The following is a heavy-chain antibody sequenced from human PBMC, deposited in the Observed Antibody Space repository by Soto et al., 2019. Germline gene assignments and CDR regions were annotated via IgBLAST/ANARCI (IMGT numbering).Heavy chain of an antibody. CDR3: ARHVAARPVYYYYGMDV. CDR1: GGTFSSYA. D-gene: IGHD6-6*01. Sequence: SVKVSCKASGGTFSSYAISWVRQAPGQGLEWMGGIIPIFGTANYAQKFQGRVTITADESTSTAYMELSSLRSEDTAVYYCARHVAARPVYYYYGMDVWGQGTTVTVSS. CDR2: IIPIFGTA. V-gene: IGHV1-69*13. J-gene: IGHJ6*02.